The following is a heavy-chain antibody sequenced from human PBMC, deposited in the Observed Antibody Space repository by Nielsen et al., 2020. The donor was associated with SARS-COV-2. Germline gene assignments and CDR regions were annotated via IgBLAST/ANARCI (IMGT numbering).Heavy chain of an antibody. CDR1: GGSISSYY. V-gene: IGHV4-59*08. CDR2: IYYSGYT. D-gene: IGHD3-10*01. J-gene: IGHJ6*02. Sequence: SETLSLTCTVSGGSISSYYWSWIRQPPGKGLEWIGYIYYSGYTDYNPSLKSQVTISVDTSKNQFSLRLSSVTAADTALYYCARHNYYGSGSSYYYYAMDVWGPGTTVTVTS. CDR3: ARHNYYGSGSSYYYYAMDV.